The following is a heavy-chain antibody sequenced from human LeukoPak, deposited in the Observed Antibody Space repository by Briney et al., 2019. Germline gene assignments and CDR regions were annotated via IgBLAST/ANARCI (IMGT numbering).Heavy chain of an antibody. Sequence: PSETLSLTCTVSGGSISSYYWSWIRQPAGKGLEWIGRIYTSGSTNYNPSLKSRVTMSVDTSKNQFSLKLSSVTAADTAVYYCARRDSGYDFQGFYFDYWGQGTLVTVSS. CDR2: IYTSGST. J-gene: IGHJ4*02. D-gene: IGHD5-12*01. CDR1: GGSISSYY. V-gene: IGHV4-4*07. CDR3: ARRDSGYDFQGFYFDY.